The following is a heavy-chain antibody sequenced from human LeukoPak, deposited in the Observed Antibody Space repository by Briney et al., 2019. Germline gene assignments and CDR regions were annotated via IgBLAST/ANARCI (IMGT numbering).Heavy chain of an antibody. J-gene: IGHJ5*02. D-gene: IGHD4-23*01. CDR2: INHSGST. V-gene: IGHV4-34*01. CDR1: GGSFSGYY. CDR3: ARGPVGWFDP. Sequence: SETLSLTCAVYGGSFSGYYWSWIRQPPGKVLEWIGEINHSGSTNYNPSLKSRVTISVDTSKNQFSLKLSSVTAADTAVYYCARGPVGWFDPWGQGTLVTVSS.